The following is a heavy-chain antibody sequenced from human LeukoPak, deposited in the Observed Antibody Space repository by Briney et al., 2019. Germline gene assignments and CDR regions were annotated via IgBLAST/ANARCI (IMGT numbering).Heavy chain of an antibody. CDR2: ISPSGGVT. CDR1: GFTFSSYA. Sequence: GGSLRLSCATSGFTFSSYAMSWVRQAPGKGLEWVSTISPSGGVTFYSDSVKGRFTVSRDNSKNSLYLQMNSLTAADTAVYYCAKDRSIGTYYTFDHWGQGTLVTVSS. J-gene: IGHJ4*02. CDR3: AKDRSIGTYYTFDH. V-gene: IGHV3-23*01. D-gene: IGHD1-26*01.